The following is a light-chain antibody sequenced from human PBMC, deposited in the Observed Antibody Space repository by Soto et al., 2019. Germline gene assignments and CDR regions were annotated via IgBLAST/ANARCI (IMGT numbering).Light chain of an antibody. V-gene: IGKV1-5*03. J-gene: IGKJ1*01. CDR3: QQYHTYWWT. CDR1: QGIINW. Sequence: DIQMTQSPSSLSASVGDRVTITCRASQGIINWLAWYQQKPGKAPKLLIYKASTLEGEVPSRFSGSGSETEFTLTINSLQPDDSATYYCQQYHTYWWTFGQGTKVDIK. CDR2: KAS.